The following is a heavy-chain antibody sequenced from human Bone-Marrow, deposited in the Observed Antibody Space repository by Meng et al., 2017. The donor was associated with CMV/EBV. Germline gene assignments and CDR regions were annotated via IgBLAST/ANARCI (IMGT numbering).Heavy chain of an antibody. CDR3: ARRYCSSTSCLIDY. Sequence: GGSLRLSCVASRFIFSNYGMHWVRQAPGKGLEWVSAISGSGGSTYYADSVKGRFTISRDNSKNSLYLQLNSLRAEDTAVYYCARRYCSSTSCLIDYWGQGTLVTVSS. J-gene: IGHJ4*02. V-gene: IGHV3-23*01. D-gene: IGHD2-2*01. CDR1: RFIFSNYG. CDR2: ISGSGGST.